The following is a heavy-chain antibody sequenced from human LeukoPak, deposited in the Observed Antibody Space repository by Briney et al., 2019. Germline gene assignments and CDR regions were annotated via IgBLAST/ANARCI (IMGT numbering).Heavy chain of an antibody. Sequence: SETLSLTCAVHGGSFSGYYWSWIRQPPGKGLEWIGEINHSGSTNYNPSLKSRVTISVGTSKNQFSLKLSSVTAADTAVYYCARGTTVTFDYWGQGTLVTVSS. J-gene: IGHJ4*02. CDR3: ARGTTVTFDY. V-gene: IGHV4-34*01. CDR1: GGSFSGYY. D-gene: IGHD4-17*01. CDR2: INHSGST.